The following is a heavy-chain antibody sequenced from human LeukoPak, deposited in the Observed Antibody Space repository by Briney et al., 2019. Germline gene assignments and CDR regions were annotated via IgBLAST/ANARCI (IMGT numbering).Heavy chain of an antibody. J-gene: IGHJ4*02. CDR3: TTLGYHLDS. Sequence: PGGSLRLSCAASGFAFGAYEMNWVRQAPGKGLEWVAYFAGSDTTIYYADSVKGRFIISRDNARNSLYLQMNTLRAQDTSLYYSTTLGYHLDSWGEGTLVTVSS. D-gene: IGHD3-22*01. CDR2: FAGSDTTI. V-gene: IGHV3-48*03. CDR1: GFAFGAYE.